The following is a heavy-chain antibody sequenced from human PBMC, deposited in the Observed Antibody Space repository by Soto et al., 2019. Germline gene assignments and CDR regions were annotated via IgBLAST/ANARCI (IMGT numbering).Heavy chain of an antibody. Sequence: QVQLVQSGAEVKKPESSVKLSCKAPGGTFSTYAISWVRQAPGQGLEWMGGIIPMFGTANYAQRVQDRVTIPADESTNTVYMELSSLRAEDTTVYFCASGIQLWLRRIHNGYSGWGQGTLVTVSS. J-gene: IGHJ4*02. V-gene: IGHV1-69*12. CDR3: ASGIQLWLRRIHNGYSG. CDR1: GGTFSTYA. D-gene: IGHD5-18*01. CDR2: IIPMFGTA.